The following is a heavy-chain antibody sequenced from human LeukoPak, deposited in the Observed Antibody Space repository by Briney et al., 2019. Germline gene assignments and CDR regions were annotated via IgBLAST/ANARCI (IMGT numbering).Heavy chain of an antibody. CDR2: ISWNSGSI. CDR3: AKDKYSSVLGMDV. D-gene: IGHD6-19*01. CDR1: GFTFDDYA. Sequence: GRSLRLSCAASGFTFDDYAMHWVRQAPGKGLEWVSGISWNSGSIGYADPVKGRFTISRDNAKNSLYLQMNSLRAEDTALYYCAKDKYSSVLGMDVWGQGTTVTVSS. V-gene: IGHV3-9*01. J-gene: IGHJ6*02.